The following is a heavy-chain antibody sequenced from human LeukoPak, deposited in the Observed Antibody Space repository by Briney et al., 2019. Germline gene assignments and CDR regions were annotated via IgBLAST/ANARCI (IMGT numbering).Heavy chain of an antibody. CDR1: GYTFTGYY. J-gene: IGHJ4*02. Sequence: ASVKVSCKASGYTFTGYYIHWVRQAPGQGLEWMGWINPNSGGTDYAQKFQGRVTMTRDTSISTTYMELSRLTSDDTAVYYCASARNTAMVRFDSWGQGTLVTVSS. V-gene: IGHV1-2*02. D-gene: IGHD5-18*01. CDR2: INPNSGGT. CDR3: ASARNTAMVRFDS.